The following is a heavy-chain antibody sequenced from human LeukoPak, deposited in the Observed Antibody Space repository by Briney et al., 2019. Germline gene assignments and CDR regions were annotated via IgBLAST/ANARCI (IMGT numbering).Heavy chain of an antibody. V-gene: IGHV5-51*01. CDR3: ARRSGSYFVSGAFDI. CDR1: GYSYTHYW. Sequence: GGSLKITRKGSGYSYTHYWIAWVRQMPGKGLEWVGIVYPVDSDTIYSPSFQGQVTFSTDRSINTADLQWRSLRASDTAMYCCARRSGSYFVSGAFDIWGQGTMVTVSS. D-gene: IGHD1-26*01. CDR2: VYPVDSDT. J-gene: IGHJ3*02.